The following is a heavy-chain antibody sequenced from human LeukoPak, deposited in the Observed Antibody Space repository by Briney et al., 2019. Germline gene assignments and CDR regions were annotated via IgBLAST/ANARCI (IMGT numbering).Heavy chain of an antibody. CDR3: VRGSRLGGVVPAANFDY. J-gene: IGHJ4*02. CDR2: INPNSGGT. CDR1: GYTFTGYY. Sequence: ASVKVSCKASGYTFTGYYMHWVRQAPGQGLEWMGWINPNSGGTNYAQKFQGRVTMTRDTSISTAYMELSRLRSDDTAVYYCVRGSRLGGVVPAANFDYWGQGTLVTVSS. V-gene: IGHV1-2*02. D-gene: IGHD2-2*01.